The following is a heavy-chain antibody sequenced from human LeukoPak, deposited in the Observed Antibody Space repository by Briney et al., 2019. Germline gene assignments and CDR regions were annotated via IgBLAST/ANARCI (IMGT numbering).Heavy chain of an antibody. CDR2: IYYSGST. Sequence: SETLSLPCTVSGGSLSSSSYYWGWIRQPPGKGLEWIGYIYYSGSTNYNPSLKSRVTISVETSQNQFSLKLSSVTAADTAVYYCARVSVDGYNSVRFGHYLGYWPRETLVTVSS. CDR1: GGSLSSSSYY. J-gene: IGHJ4*02. CDR3: ARVSVDGYNSVRFGHYLGY. D-gene: IGHD5-24*01. V-gene: IGHV4-61*01.